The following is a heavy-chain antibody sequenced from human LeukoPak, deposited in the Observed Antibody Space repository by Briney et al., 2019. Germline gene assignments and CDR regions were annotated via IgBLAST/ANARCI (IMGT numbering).Heavy chain of an antibody. CDR1: GFTFSSYW. Sequence: GGSLRLSCAASGFTFSSYWMSWVRQAPGKGLEWVANIKQDGSEKYYVDSVKGRFTISRDNAKNSLDLQMNSLSAEDTAVYYCATYGSSWYRTYYYCYYMDVWGKGTTVTVSS. J-gene: IGHJ6*03. CDR2: IKQDGSEK. CDR3: ATYGSSWYRTYYYCYYMDV. V-gene: IGHV3-7*01. D-gene: IGHD6-13*01.